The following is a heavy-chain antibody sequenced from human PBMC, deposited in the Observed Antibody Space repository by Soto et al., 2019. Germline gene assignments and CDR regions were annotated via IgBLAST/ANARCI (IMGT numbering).Heavy chain of an antibody. CDR2: IIPILGIA. CDR3: ARDPGYGETPHI. Sequence: QVQLVQSGAEVKKPGSSVKVSCKASGGTFSSYTISWVRQAPGQGLEWMGRIIPILGIANYAQKFRGRVTITADKSTSTAYMELSSLRSEDTAVYYCARDPGYGETPHIWGQGTMVTVSS. CDR1: GGTFSSYT. J-gene: IGHJ3*02. D-gene: IGHD4-17*01. V-gene: IGHV1-69*08.